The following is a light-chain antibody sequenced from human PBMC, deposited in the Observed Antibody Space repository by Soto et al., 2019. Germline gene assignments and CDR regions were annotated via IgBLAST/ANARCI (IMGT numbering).Light chain of an antibody. CDR2: DAS. J-gene: IGKJ5*01. V-gene: IGKV3-11*01. CDR3: QHRMNWPLT. CDR1: QSVSSY. Sequence: EIVLTQSPATLSLSPGERATLYCRASQSVSSYLLWYQQKPGQTPRLLIYDASNRATGIPARFSGSGSETDFTLTISSLEPEDFAVYYCQHRMNWPLTFGQGTRLEIK.